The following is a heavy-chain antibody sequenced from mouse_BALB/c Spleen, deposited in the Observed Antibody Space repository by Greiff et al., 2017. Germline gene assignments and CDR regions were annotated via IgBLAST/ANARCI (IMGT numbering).Heavy chain of an antibody. CDR1: GYAFSSYW. J-gene: IGHJ2*01. D-gene: IGHD1-1*01. Sequence: VQLQQSGAELVRPGSSVKISCKASGYAFSSYWMNWVKQRPGQGLEWIGQIYPGDGDTNYNGKFKGKATLTADKSSSTAYMQLSSLTSEDSAVYFCARYYYGSSYEDYWGQGTTLTVSS. CDR2: IYPGDGDT. V-gene: IGHV1-80*01. CDR3: ARYYYGSSYEDY.